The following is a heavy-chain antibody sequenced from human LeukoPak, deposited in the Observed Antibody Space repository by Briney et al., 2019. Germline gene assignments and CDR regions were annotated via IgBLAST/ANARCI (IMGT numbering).Heavy chain of an antibody. CDR1: GFTFSSYE. J-gene: IGHJ4*02. CDR3: ARGACDVMSGPDY. V-gene: IGHV3-48*03. Sequence: GFLRLSCAASGFTFSSYEMNWVRQAPGKGLEWVSYCSSSSSTIYYAESVKGRFSISRDNAKNSLFLQMNSLRDDDTAIYYCARGACDVMSGPDYWGQGTLVTVSS. CDR2: CSSSSSTI. D-gene: IGHD3-3*01.